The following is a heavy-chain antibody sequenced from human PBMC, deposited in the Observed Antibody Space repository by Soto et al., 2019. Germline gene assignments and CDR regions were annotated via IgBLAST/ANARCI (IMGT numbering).Heavy chain of an antibody. CDR1: GGTFSSYA. D-gene: IGHD3-22*01. V-gene: IGHV1-69*01. J-gene: IGHJ4*02. CDR2: IIPMFGTA. CDR3: AREPFNYYDSSGYYIQIYYFDY. Sequence: QVQLVQSGAEVKKPGSSVKVSCKASGGTFSSYAISWVRQPPGQGLEWMGGIIPMFGTANYAQKFQGRVTITADESTSTAYMELSSLRSEDTAVYYCAREPFNYYDSSGYYIQIYYFDYWGQGTLVTVSS.